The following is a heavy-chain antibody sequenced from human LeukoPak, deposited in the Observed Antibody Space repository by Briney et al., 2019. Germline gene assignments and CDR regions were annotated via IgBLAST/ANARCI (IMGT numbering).Heavy chain of an antibody. J-gene: IGHJ4*02. V-gene: IGHV3-23*01. CDR1: GFTFNSYS. CDR2: ITAGGATT. Sequence: SGGSLRLSCAASGFTFNSYSMHWVRQAPGKGLDWVSSITAGGATTYYADSVKGRFSISRDNSKNTLYLQMNSLRAEDTAVYYCANAQVFGTPHFEYWGQGTLVTVSS. CDR3: ANAQVFGTPHFEY. D-gene: IGHD3-3*01.